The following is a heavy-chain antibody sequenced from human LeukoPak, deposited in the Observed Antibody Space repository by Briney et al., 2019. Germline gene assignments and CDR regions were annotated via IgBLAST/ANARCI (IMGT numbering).Heavy chain of an antibody. V-gene: IGHV4-59*01. CDR1: GGSISNYY. CDR3: ARTSSGGYYYGMDV. CDR2: IHYSAST. Sequence: PSETLSLTCTVSGGSISNYYWNWIRQTPGKGLEWIGCIHYSASTNYNPSLNSRVTISVDTSKNQFSLNLRSVTAADTAVYHCARTSSGGYYYGMDVWGQGTTVTVSS. D-gene: IGHD2-15*01. J-gene: IGHJ6*02.